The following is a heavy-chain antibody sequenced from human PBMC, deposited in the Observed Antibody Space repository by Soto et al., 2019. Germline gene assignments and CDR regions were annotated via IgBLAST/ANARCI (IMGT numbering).Heavy chain of an antibody. CDR3: ARVRGLIAAAGTGSDY. V-gene: IGHV1-3*01. J-gene: IGHJ4*02. CDR2: INAGNGNT. CDR1: GYTFTSYA. Sequence: ASVKVSCKASGYTFTSYAMHWVRHAPGQRLEWMGWINAGNGNTKYSQKLQGRVAITRDTSASTAYMELSSLRSEDTAVYYCARVRGLIAAAGTGSDYWGQGTLVTVSS. D-gene: IGHD6-13*01.